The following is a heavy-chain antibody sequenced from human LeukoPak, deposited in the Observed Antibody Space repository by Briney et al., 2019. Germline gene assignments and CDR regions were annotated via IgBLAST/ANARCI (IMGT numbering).Heavy chain of an antibody. V-gene: IGHV3-23*01. J-gene: IGHJ4*02. CDR2: ISGSGGST. CDR3: AKGCGGSCYSEFDY. D-gene: IGHD2-15*01. CDR1: GFTFSNYA. Sequence: PGGPLRLSCAASGFTFSNYAMTWVRQAPGRGLECVSGISGSGGSTYYADSVEGRLTISRDNSKNTLYLQMNSLRAEDTAIYYCAKGCGGSCYSEFDYWGQGTLVTVSS.